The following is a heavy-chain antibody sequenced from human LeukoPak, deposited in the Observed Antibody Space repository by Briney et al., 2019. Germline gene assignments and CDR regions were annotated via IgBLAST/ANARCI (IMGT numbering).Heavy chain of an antibody. J-gene: IGHJ4*02. CDR2: IYTSGST. D-gene: IGHD4-17*01. V-gene: IGHV4-4*07. CDR3: ARSDLYGDYPPGKY. CDR1: GDSISNFY. Sequence: SETLSLTCTVSGDSISNFYWSWLRQPAGKGLEWIGRIYTSGSTNYNPSLKSRVTMSVDKSKNQFSLKLSSVTAADTAVYYCARSDLYGDYPPGKYWGQGTLVTVSS.